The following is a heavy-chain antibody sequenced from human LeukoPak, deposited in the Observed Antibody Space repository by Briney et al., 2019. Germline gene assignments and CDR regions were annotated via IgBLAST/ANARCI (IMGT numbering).Heavy chain of an antibody. J-gene: IGHJ6*03. CDR1: GGSISSYY. D-gene: IGHD3-10*01. CDR2: IYTSGST. V-gene: IGHV4-4*09. Sequence: KPSETLSLTCTVSGGSISSYYWSWIRQPPGKGLEWIGYIYTSGSTNYNPSLKSRVTISVDTSKNQFSLKLSSVTAADTAVYYCARRDGITMVRANYYMDVWGKGTTVTVSS. CDR3: ARRDGITMVRANYYMDV.